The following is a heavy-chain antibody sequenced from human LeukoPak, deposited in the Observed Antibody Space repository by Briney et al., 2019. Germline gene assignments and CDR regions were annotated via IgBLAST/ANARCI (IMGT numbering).Heavy chain of an antibody. D-gene: IGHD3-16*01. J-gene: IGHJ6*02. CDR3: ARVGGDYYYYYGMDV. CDR2: ISSSSYI. Sequence: PGGSLRLSCAASGFTFSSYSMNWVRQAPGKGLEWVSSISSSSYIYYADSVKGRFTISRDNAKNSLYLQMNSLRAEDTAVYYCARVGGDYYYYYGMDVWGQGTTVTVSS. CDR1: GFTFSSYS. V-gene: IGHV3-21*01.